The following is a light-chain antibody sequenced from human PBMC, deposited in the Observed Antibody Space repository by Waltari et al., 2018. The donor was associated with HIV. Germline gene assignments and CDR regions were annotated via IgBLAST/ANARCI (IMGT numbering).Light chain of an antibody. CDR1: SSYVDTF. V-gene: IGLV2-11*01. CDR2: DFS. J-gene: IGLJ1*01. CDR3: CSHAGNLIFA. Sequence: QSALTQPHSVSGSPGQSLTISCTGTSSYVDTFVSWYQHHPGKAPKVIIYDFSKRPSGVPDRVSGSKSGNTAFLTISGLQAEDEADYHCCSHAGNLIFAFGTGTKVTVL.